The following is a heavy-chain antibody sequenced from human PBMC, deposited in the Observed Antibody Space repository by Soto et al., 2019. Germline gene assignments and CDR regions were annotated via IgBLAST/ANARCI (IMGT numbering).Heavy chain of an antibody. CDR1: GFSFSSYV. D-gene: IGHD4-17*01. J-gene: IGHJ4*02. Sequence: GGSLRLSCAASGFSFSSYVMGWVRQAPGRGLEWVTAISNGGGFTYYADSVKDRFIISRDNSKSTLYLQMISLRADDTAVYYCAKGSRMTTTPYYFDNWGQGTLVTVSS. V-gene: IGHV3-23*01. CDR3: AKGSRMTTTPYYFDN. CDR2: ISNGGGFT.